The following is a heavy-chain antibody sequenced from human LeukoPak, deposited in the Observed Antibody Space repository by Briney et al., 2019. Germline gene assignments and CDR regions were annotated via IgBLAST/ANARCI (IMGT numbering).Heavy chain of an antibody. D-gene: IGHD2-8*01. CDR3: ARDGVLMVYALAY. CDR1: GFTFSSYS. V-gene: IGHV3-21*01. Sequence: GGSLRLSCAASGFTFSSYSMNWVRQAPGKGLEWVSSISSSSSYIYYADSVKGRFTISRDNAKKSLYLQMNSLRAEDTAVYYCARDGVLMVYALAYWGQGTLVTVSS. CDR2: ISSSSSYI. J-gene: IGHJ4*02.